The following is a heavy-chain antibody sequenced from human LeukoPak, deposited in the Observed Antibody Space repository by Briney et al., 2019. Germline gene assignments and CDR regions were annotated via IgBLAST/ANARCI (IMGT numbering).Heavy chain of an antibody. CDR3: ARDINYAFDY. CDR2: ISANSGNT. J-gene: IGHJ4*02. CDR1: GYSFRING. D-gene: IGHD3-16*01. V-gene: IGHV1-18*01. Sequence: GASVRVSCKSSGYSFRINGISWVRQAPGQGLEWMAWISANSGNTSYAQNFQGRVTLTTDTSTSTAYMELRSLRSDHTAVYYCARDINYAFDYWGQGTLVTVSS.